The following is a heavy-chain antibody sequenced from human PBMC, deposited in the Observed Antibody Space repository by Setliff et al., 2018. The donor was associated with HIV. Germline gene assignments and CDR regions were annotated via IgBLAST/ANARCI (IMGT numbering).Heavy chain of an antibody. J-gene: IGHJ4*02. Sequence: GGSLRLSCAASGFTFSSYNMNWVRQAPGKGLEWVSSITSSSGYMYYADSVEGRFTISRDNARNSLYLQMNSLTAEDTAVYYCARDHVTRQLFPSLYYWGQGTLVTVSS. D-gene: IGHD6-6*01. CDR2: ITSSSGYM. CDR1: GFTFSSYN. CDR3: ARDHVTRQLFPSLYY. V-gene: IGHV3-21*01.